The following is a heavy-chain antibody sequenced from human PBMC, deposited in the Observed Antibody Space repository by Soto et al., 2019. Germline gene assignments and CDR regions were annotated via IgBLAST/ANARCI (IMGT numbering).Heavy chain of an antibody. Sequence: QVQLQESGPGLVKPSETLSLTCTVSGGSISSYYWSWIRQPAGKGLEWIARIYTSGSTNYNPSLKSRVTMSVDTSKNQVSLKLSSVTAADTAVYYCARAAAGRGLSYYFDYWGQGTLVTVSS. CDR2: IYTSGST. J-gene: IGHJ4*02. D-gene: IGHD6-13*01. V-gene: IGHV4-4*07. CDR1: GGSISSYY. CDR3: ARAAAGRGLSYYFDY.